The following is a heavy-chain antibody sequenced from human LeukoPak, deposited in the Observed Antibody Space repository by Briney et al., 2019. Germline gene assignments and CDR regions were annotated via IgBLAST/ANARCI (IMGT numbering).Heavy chain of an antibody. CDR2: IYYSGST. Sequence: SETLSLTCTVSGGSISSYYWSWIRQPPGKGLEWIGYIYYSGSTNYNPSLKSRVTISVDTSKNQFSLKLSSVTAADTAVYYCARDRRADTAMVNAGFNWFDPWGQGTLVTVSS. J-gene: IGHJ5*02. D-gene: IGHD5-18*01. CDR1: GGSISSYY. V-gene: IGHV4-59*01. CDR3: ARDRRADTAMVNAGFNWFDP.